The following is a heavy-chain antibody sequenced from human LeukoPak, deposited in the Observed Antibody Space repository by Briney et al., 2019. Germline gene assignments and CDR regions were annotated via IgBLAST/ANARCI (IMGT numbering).Heavy chain of an antibody. CDR1: GFTFDDYA. V-gene: IGHV3-43D*04. CDR2: ISWDGGST. D-gene: IGHD3-3*01. J-gene: IGHJ6*03. Sequence: GGSLRLSCAASGFTFDDYAMHWVRQAPGKGLEWVSLISWDGGSTYYADSVKGRFTISRDNSKNSLYLQMNSLRAEDTALYYCAKDGLFGVVTPYYYYYMDVWGKGTTVPVSS. CDR3: AKDGLFGVVTPYYYYYMDV.